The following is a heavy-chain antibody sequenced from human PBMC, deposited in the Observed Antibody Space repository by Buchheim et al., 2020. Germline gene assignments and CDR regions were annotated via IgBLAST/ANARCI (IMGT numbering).Heavy chain of an antibody. V-gene: IGHV3-23*01. D-gene: IGHD4-17*01. Sequence: EEQLLESGGGLVQPGGSLRLSCAASGFTFSSYDMSWVRQAPGKGLEWVSSISYGGGYTYYADSVKGRVTIYRDNSKTTLYLQMNSLRAEDTAVYYCAKGTTTAESWGQGTL. CDR2: ISYGGGYT. CDR1: GFTFSSYD. CDR3: AKGTTTAES. J-gene: IGHJ5*02.